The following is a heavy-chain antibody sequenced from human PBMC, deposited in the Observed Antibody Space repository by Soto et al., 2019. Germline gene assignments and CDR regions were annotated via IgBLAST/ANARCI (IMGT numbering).Heavy chain of an antibody. V-gene: IGHV3-30*03. CDR3: TIVRVADSALDH. J-gene: IGHJ4*02. Sequence: ESGGGVVQPGRSLRLSCVGSGFIFRNNGMHWVRQTPGKGLEWVAFMSYDGSDTFYADFVKGRFTISRDNSKNTLFLHMSNLRAEDTAMYYCTIVRVADSALDHWGQGTLVTVSS. CDR1: GFIFRNNG. D-gene: IGHD3-10*02. CDR2: MSYDGSDT.